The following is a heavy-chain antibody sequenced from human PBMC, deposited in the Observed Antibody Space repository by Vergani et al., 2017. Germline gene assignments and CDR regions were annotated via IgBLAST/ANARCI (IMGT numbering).Heavy chain of an antibody. CDR2: INPNSGGT. J-gene: IGHJ4*02. D-gene: IGHD2-2*01. CDR3: AGSLFLVVVPASLDD. CDR1: GYTFTGYY. V-gene: IGHV1-2*02. Sequence: QVQLVQSGAEVKKPGASVKVSCKASGYTFTGYYMHWVRQAPGQGLEWMGWINPNSGGTNYAQKFQGRVTMSRDTYISTAYMELSRLRSDNTAVYYCAGSLFLVVVPASLDDWGQGTLVTVSS.